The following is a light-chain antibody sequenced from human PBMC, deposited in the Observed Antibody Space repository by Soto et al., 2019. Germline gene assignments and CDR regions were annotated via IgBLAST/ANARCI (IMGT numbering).Light chain of an antibody. CDR2: AAS. V-gene: IGKV1-39*01. CDR3: QQTNSFPPT. Sequence: DIQMTQSPSSLPASVGDRVTVTCRASQSIRGYLNWYXHXXGTAPKLLIFAASRLQTGAPLRFSGSGYGTNFTLTISNVHAEDFATYSGQQTNSFPPTFGQGTKVDLK. J-gene: IGKJ1*01. CDR1: QSIRGY.